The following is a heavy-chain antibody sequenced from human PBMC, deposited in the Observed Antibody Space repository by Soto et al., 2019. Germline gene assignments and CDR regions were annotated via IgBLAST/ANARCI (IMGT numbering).Heavy chain of an antibody. CDR2: ISAYGART. Sequence: PGGSLRLSCAASGFPFSSYSMTWVRQGPEKGLEWVSEISAYGARTYYTDSVKGRFAVSRDNSKNTVYPQMNSLRAEDTAVYYSSQNFDYCGHGTLVTPSS. J-gene: IGHJ4*01. CDR1: GFPFSSYS. V-gene: IGHV3-23*01. CDR3: SQNFDY.